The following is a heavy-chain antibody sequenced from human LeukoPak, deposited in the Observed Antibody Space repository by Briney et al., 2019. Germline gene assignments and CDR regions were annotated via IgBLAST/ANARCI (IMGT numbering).Heavy chain of an antibody. V-gene: IGHV3-30-3*01. D-gene: IGHD2-15*01. Sequence: TGGSLRLSCAASGFTFSSYAMHWVRQAPGKGLEWVAVISYDGSNKYYADSVKGRFTISRDNSKNTLYLQMNSLRAEDTAVYYCAREGRLLLVREVFDYWGQGTLVTVSS. J-gene: IGHJ4*02. CDR1: GFTFSSYA. CDR3: AREGRLLLVREVFDY. CDR2: ISYDGSNK.